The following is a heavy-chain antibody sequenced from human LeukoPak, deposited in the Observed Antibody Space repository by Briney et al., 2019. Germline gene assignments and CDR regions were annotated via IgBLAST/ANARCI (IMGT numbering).Heavy chain of an antibody. Sequence: GGSLRLSCAASGFTFSSYSMNWVRQAPGKGLEWVSSISSSSSYIYYADSVKGRFTISRDNAKNSLYLQMNSLRAEDTAVYYCARDRDYGGNSDVDYWGQGTLVTVSS. CDR2: ISSSSSYI. J-gene: IGHJ4*02. CDR1: GFTFSSYS. D-gene: IGHD4-23*01. CDR3: ARDRDYGGNSDVDY. V-gene: IGHV3-21*01.